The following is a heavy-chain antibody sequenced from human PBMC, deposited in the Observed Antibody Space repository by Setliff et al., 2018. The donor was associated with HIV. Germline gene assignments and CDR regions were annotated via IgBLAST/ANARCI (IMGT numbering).Heavy chain of an antibody. CDR2: ISYTGST. D-gene: IGHD3-9*01. CDR3: ARQTWEYYDTLTGYYRSPKNFDS. Sequence: PSETLSLTCTVSGDSISTDYWGWIRQPPGKGLEWIGTISYTGSTYYDPSLKSRVTISLDTSKNQFFLKLSSVTAPDTAIYYCARQTWEYYDTLTGYYRSPKNFDSWGQGTLVTVSS. V-gene: IGHV4-39*01. CDR1: GDSISTDY. J-gene: IGHJ4*02.